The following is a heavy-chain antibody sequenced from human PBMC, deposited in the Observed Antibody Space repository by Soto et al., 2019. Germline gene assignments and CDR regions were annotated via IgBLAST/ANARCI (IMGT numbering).Heavy chain of an antibody. Sequence: EVQLLESGGGLVQPGGSLRLSCAASGFTFSSYAMSWVRQAPGKGREWVSVISGSGGSTHYVDPVKGRFTISRDNSKNTLYLQMNSLRAEDTAVYYCAKDAGRFLEWFLPFDSWGQGSLVTVSS. J-gene: IGHJ4*02. V-gene: IGHV3-23*01. CDR1: GFTFSSYA. D-gene: IGHD3-3*01. CDR3: AKDAGRFLEWFLPFDS. CDR2: ISGSGGST.